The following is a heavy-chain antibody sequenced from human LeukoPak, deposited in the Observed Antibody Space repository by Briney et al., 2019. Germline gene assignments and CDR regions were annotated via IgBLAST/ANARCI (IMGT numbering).Heavy chain of an antibody. CDR3: ARGPLYCSGGSCYSEPLWYFDY. J-gene: IGHJ4*02. Sequence: PGRSLRLSCAASGFTFSSYGMHWVRQAPGKGLEWVAVISYDGSNKYYADSVKGRFTISRDNSKNTLYLQMNSLRAEDTAVYYCARGPLYCSGGSCYSEPLWYFDYWGQGTLVTVSS. V-gene: IGHV3-30*03. CDR2: ISYDGSNK. CDR1: GFTFSSYG. D-gene: IGHD2-15*01.